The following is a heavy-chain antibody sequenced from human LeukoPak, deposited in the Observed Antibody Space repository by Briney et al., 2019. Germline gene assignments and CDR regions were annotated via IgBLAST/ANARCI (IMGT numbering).Heavy chain of an antibody. J-gene: IGHJ4*02. CDR3: AKSVVVITFRFDD. D-gene: IGHD2-15*01. CDR2: INGGGGNT. CDR1: GFTFNSYV. V-gene: IGHV3-23*01. Sequence: GGSLRLSCAASGFTFNSYVMSWVRQAPGEGVEWFSAINGGGGNTYYADSVKGRFTISRDNSRNMVSLQMKPLRADDTAVYYCAKSVVVITFRFDDWGQGALVTVSS.